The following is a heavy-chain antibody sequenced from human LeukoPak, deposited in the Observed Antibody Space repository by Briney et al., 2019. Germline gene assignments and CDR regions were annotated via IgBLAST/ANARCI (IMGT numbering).Heavy chain of an antibody. D-gene: IGHD2-15*01. CDR3: AIVGVVVVAATTDHQHYGMDV. CDR2: ISAYNGTA. CDR1: GYTFTSYA. V-gene: IGHV1-18*01. Sequence: ASVKVSCKASGYTFTSYAISWVRQAPGQGLEWMGWISAYNGTANYAQKLQGRVTMTTDESTSTAYMELRSLRSDDPAVYYCAIVGVVVVAATTDHQHYGMDVLGPGNTVTVSS. J-gene: IGHJ6*02.